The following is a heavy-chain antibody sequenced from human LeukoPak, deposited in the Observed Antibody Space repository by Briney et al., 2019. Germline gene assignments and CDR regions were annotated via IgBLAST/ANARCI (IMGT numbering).Heavy chain of an antibody. Sequence: NPSQTLSLTCTVSGVSISSGGYYWSWIRQPPGKGLEWIGYVYHSGSTYYNPSLKSRVTISVDRSKNQFSLKLSSVTAADTAVYYCVRGTMVRGVIFQYYFDYWGQGTLVTVSS. CDR3: VRGTMVRGVIFQYYFDY. V-gene: IGHV4-30-2*01. D-gene: IGHD3-10*01. CDR1: GVSISSGGYY. CDR2: VYHSGST. J-gene: IGHJ4*02.